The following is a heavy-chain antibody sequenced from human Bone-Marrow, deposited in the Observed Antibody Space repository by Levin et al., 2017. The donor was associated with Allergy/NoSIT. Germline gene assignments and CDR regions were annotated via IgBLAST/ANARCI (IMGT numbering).Heavy chain of an antibody. V-gene: IGHV4-34*01. CDR3: ARARRFNLVRGVVPRGAFYNDY. CDR1: GGSFTGDY. CDR2: VNQSGDT. Sequence: ASETLSLTCAVYGGSFTGDYWAWLRQPPGKGPQWIGEVNQSGDTNYNPSLKSRVTISVDTSKNQFSLRLRSVTAADPAVYYCARARRFNLVRGVVPRGAFYNDYWGQGTLVTVSS. D-gene: IGHD3-10*01. J-gene: IGHJ4*02.